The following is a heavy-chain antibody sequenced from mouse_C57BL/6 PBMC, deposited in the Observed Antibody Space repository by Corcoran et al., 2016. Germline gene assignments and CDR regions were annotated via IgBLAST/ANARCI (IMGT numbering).Heavy chain of an antibody. J-gene: IGHJ2*01. Sequence: QVQLQQSGPEMVKPVASVKISCKASGSTFTDYYINWVKQRPGQGLVWIGWIFPGSGSTYYNEKFKGKATLTVDKSSSTAYMLLSSLTSEDSAVYFCSITTVVLYYCDYWGQGTTLTVSS. D-gene: IGHD1-1*01. V-gene: IGHV1-75*01. CDR2: IFPGSGST. CDR1: GSTFTDYY. CDR3: SITTVVLYYCDY.